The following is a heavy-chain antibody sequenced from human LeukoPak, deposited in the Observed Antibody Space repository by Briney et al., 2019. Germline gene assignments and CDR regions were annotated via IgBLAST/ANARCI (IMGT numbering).Heavy chain of an antibody. Sequence: PSETLSLTCTVSGYSISGNYWSWIRQPPGKGLEWIGSMSHSGSSFYNPPHKSRVTISVDTSKNQFSLRLTSVTAADTAVYYCARDVYGATNFDYWGQGTLVTVSS. CDR1: GYSISGNY. V-gene: IGHV4-38-2*02. J-gene: IGHJ4*02. CDR2: MSHSGSS. CDR3: ARDVYGATNFDY. D-gene: IGHD4-17*01.